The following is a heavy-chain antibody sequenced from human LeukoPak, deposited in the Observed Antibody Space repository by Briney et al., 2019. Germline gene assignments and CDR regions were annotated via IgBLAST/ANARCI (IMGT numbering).Heavy chain of an antibody. CDR3: ARQGWLQFLVRFDP. J-gene: IGHJ5*02. D-gene: IGHD5-24*01. CDR1: GGSISSYY. Sequence: SETLSLTCTVSGGSISSYYWSWIRQPPGKGLEWIGSIYYSGSTYYNPSLKSRVAISVDTSKNQFSLKLSSVTAADTAVYYCARQGWLQFLVRFDPWGQGTLVTVSS. V-gene: IGHV4-59*05. CDR2: IYYSGST.